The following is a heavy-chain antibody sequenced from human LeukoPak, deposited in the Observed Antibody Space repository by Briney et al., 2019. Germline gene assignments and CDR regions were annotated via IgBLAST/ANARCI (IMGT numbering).Heavy chain of an antibody. J-gene: IGHJ4*02. CDR2: INPSGGST. V-gene: IGHV1-46*01. Sequence: ASVKVSCMASGYXFTGYYIHWVRQAPGQELEWMGIINPSGGSTSYAQKFQGRVTMTRDTSTSTVYMELSSLRSEDTAVYYCARVTYYDMGGFDYWGQGTLVTVSS. CDR1: GYXFTGYY. CDR3: ARVTYYDMGGFDY. D-gene: IGHD3-9*01.